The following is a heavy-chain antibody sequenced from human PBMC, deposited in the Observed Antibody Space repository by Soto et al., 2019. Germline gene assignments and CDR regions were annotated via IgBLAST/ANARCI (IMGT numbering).Heavy chain of an antibody. J-gene: IGHJ4*02. CDR1: GFTFSSYG. CDR2: IWYDGSNK. CDR3: ARDGVIWLPDY. Sequence: QVQLVESGGGVVQPGRSLRLSCAASGFTFSSYGMHWVRQAPGKGLEWVAVIWYDGSNKYYADSVKGRFTISRDNSKNTLYLQMNSLRAEDTAVYYCARDGVIWLPDYWGQGTLVTVSS. D-gene: IGHD3-16*02. V-gene: IGHV3-33*01.